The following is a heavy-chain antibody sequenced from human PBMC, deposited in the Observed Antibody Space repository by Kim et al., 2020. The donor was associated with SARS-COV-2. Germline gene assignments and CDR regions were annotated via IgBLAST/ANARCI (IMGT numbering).Heavy chain of an antibody. CDR1: GGSIDNYY. D-gene: IGHD3-10*01. CDR3: ARLPYYYAMDV. J-gene: IGHJ6*02. CDR2: IYYGGNT. Sequence: SETLSLTFTVSGGSIDNYYWSWIRQPPGKGLEWIGYIYYGGNTHYNPSLKSRVTISLDTSKTQFSLKLSSVTTADTAVYYCARLPYYYAMDVWGQGTTVTVSS. V-gene: IGHV4-59*08.